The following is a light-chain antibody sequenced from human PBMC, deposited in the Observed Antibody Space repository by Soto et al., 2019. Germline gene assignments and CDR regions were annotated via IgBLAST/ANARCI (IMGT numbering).Light chain of an antibody. V-gene: IGKV3-15*01. CDR2: GAS. Sequence: EIVLTQSPGTLSLSPGERTTLSCRASQSISSKYLAWYQQKLGQAPRLLIYGASSRATGIPARFSGSGSGTEFTLTISSLQSEDFAVYYCQQYKNGWSFGQGTKVDIK. CDR1: QSISSK. CDR3: QQYKNGWS. J-gene: IGKJ1*01.